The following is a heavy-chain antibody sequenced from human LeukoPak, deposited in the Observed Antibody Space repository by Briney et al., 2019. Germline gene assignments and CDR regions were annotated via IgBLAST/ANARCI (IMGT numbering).Heavy chain of an antibody. CDR3: AREWDPSSSWSPDY. Sequence: ATVKVSCKASGYTFTGYYMHWVRQAPGQGLEWMGWINPNSGGTNYAQKFQGRVTMTRDTSISTAYMELSRLRSDDTAVYYCAREWDPSSSWSPDYWGQGTLVTVSS. CDR1: GYTFTGYY. J-gene: IGHJ4*02. D-gene: IGHD6-13*01. V-gene: IGHV1-2*02. CDR2: INPNSGGT.